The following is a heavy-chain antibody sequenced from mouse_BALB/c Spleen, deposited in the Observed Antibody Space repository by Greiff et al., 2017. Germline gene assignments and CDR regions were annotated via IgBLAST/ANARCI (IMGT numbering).Heavy chain of an antibody. CDR3: TRTTVVALYYFDY. CDR2: IDPSDSYT. Sequence: QVQLQQPGAELVKPGASVKMSCKASGYTFTSYWMHWVKQRPGQGLEWIGVIDPSDSYTSYNQKFKGKATLTVDTSSSTAYMQLSSLTSEDSAVYYCTRTTVVALYYFDYWGQGTTLTVSS. V-gene: IGHV1S127*01. CDR1: GYTFTSYW. J-gene: IGHJ2*01. D-gene: IGHD1-1*01.